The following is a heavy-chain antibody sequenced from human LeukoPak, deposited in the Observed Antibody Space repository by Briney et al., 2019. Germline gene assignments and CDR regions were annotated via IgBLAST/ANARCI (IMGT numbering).Heavy chain of an antibody. CDR1: GGSISSYY. Sequence: SETLSLTCTVSGGSISSYYWSWVRQPPGKGLEGIAYIYYSGSTNYNPSLKRRGTISVDTSKKKLSLKRNSVTAADTAVYYCARQPGGTAAFDIWGQGTMVTVSS. D-gene: IGHD1-14*01. CDR2: IYYSGST. V-gene: IGHV4-59*08. CDR3: ARQPGGTAAFDI. J-gene: IGHJ3*02.